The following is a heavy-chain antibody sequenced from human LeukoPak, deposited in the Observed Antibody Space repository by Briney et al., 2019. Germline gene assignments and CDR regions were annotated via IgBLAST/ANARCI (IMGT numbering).Heavy chain of an antibody. Sequence: SETLSLTCTVSGGSISSGSYYWSWIRQPAGKGLEWIGRIYTSGSTNYNPSLKSRVTISVDTSKNQFSLKLSSVTAADTAVYYCARAGGKGYCSSTSCYEGCYYMDVWGKGTTVTVSS. J-gene: IGHJ6*03. D-gene: IGHD2-2*01. CDR1: GGSISSGSYY. V-gene: IGHV4-61*02. CDR2: IYTSGST. CDR3: ARAGGKGYCSSTSCYEGCYYMDV.